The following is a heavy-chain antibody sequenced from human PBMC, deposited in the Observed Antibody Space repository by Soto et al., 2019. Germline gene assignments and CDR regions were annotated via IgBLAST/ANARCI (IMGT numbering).Heavy chain of an antibody. CDR3: ARAVFFSSYNCCD. D-gene: IGHD2-8*01. J-gene: IGHJ5*01. CDR1: GAIISRNKHW. Sequence: PPETLRLTWGGTGAIISRNKHWWTWVRQPKGKGLEWIGGIYHTGGVNYMSSLRGRITMSVDKTQNQFSLKLNSMTAADTATHYCARAVFFSSYNCCD. CDR2: IYHTGGV. V-gene: IGHV4-4*03.